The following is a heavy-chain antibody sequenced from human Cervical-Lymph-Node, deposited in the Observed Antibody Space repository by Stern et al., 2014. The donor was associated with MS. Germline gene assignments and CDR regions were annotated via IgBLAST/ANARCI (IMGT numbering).Heavy chain of an antibody. CDR1: GFSIRTSGVG. D-gene: IGHD3-9*01. J-gene: IGHJ6*02. CDR2: IYSDEDK. Sequence: QVTLKESGPTLVKPTETLTLTCSLSGFSIRTSGVGVGWIRQPPGKALEWLALIYSDEDKRYSPSLQSRLTVSQDTSKNQVVLTMTNMDPGDTATYYCARQGNVDWSPHSYYVMDVWGQGTTVTVTS. CDR3: ARQGNVDWSPHSYYVMDV. V-gene: IGHV2-5*02.